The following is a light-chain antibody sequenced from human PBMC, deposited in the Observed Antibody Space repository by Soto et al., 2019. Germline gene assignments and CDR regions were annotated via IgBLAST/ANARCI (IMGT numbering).Light chain of an antibody. J-gene: IGKJ1*01. CDR2: HAS. Sequence: IHMTQSPSTLPASVVDRVTITCRASQSISNWLAWYQKKTGTARKLLIYHASNLESGVPSRFSGSGSGTDFTLTISSMQPDDFATYYCHQYQSYSFGQGTKVDIK. CDR1: QSISNW. V-gene: IGKV1-5*01. CDR3: HQYQSYS.